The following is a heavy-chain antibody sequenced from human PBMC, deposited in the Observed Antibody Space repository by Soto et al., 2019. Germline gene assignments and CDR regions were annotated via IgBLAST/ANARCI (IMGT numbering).Heavy chain of an antibody. CDR2: IIPIFGTA. CDR1: GGTFSSYA. J-gene: IGHJ6*02. D-gene: IGHD5-18*01. V-gene: IGHV1-69*06. Sequence: QVPLVQSGAEVKKPGSSVKVSCKASGGTFSSYAISWVRQAPGQGLEWMGGIIPIFGTANYAQKFQGRVTITADKSTRTAYMELSSLRSEDTAVYYCARVIQLWLLGGMDVWGQGTTVTVSS. CDR3: ARVIQLWLLGGMDV.